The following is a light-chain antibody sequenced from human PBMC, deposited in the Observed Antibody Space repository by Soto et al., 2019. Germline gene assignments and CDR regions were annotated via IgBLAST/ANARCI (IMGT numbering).Light chain of an antibody. CDR3: QQYNNWPRP. Sequence: EIVMTQSPATPSVSPGGIATLSCRASQSVSTNLAWYQQKPCQAPRLLIYGASTRATGIPARFSVSGSGTAFTLTISSLPSEDFAAYYCQQYNNWPRPFGQGTKVDIK. J-gene: IGKJ1*01. CDR1: QSVSTN. CDR2: GAS. V-gene: IGKV3-15*01.